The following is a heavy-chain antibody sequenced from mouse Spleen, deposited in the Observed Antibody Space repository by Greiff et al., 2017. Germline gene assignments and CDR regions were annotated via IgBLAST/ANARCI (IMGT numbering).Heavy chain of an antibody. V-gene: IGHV1-64*01. CDR1: GYTFTSYC. CDR2: IHPNSGST. Sequence: QVQLQQSGAELVKPGASVKLSCKASGYTFTSYCMHWVKQRPGQGLEWIGMIHPNSGSTNYNEKFKSKATLTVDKSSSTAYMQLSSLTSEDSAVYYCASPITTVVASNYAMDYWGQGTSVTVSS. CDR3: ASPITTVVASNYAMDY. J-gene: IGHJ4*01. D-gene: IGHD1-1*01.